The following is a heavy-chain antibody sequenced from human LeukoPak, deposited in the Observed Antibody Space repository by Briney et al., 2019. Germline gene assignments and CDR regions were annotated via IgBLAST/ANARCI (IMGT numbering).Heavy chain of an antibody. J-gene: IGHJ4*02. V-gene: IGHV3-48*03. CDR3: ARDRPYGISDYPPGI. D-gene: IGHD3-22*01. CDR1: GFTFSSYE. Sequence: PGGSLRLSCAASGFTFSSYEMNWVRQAPGKGLEWVSYISSRGITIYYADSVRGRFAISRDNAKNSLYLQMNSLRAEDTAVYYCARDRPYGISDYPPGIWGQGTLVTVSS. CDR2: ISSRGITI.